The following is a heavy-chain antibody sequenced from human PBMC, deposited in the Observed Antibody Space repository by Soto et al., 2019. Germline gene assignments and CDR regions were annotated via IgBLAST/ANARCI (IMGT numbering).Heavy chain of an antibody. CDR1: GGTFSSYA. CDR3: AKGYCSGGSCGGGYYYGMDV. CDR2: IIPIFGTA. Sequence: SVKVSCKASGGTFSSYAVSWVRQAPGQGLEWMGGIIPIFGTANYAQKFQGRVTITADESTSTAYMELSSLRSEDTAVYYCAKGYCSGGSCGGGYYYGMDVWGQGXTVTVYS. V-gene: IGHV1-69*13. D-gene: IGHD2-15*01. J-gene: IGHJ6*02.